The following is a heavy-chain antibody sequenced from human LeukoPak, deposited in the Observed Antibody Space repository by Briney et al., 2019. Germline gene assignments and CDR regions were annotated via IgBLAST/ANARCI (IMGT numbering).Heavy chain of an antibody. D-gene: IGHD2-15*01. CDR2: IYTSGST. J-gene: IGHJ4*02. CDR3: ARVDLRYCSGGSCPFDY. V-gene: IGHV4-61*02. CDR1: GGSISSGSYY. Sequence: KPSQTLSLTCTVSGGSISSGSYYWSWIRQPAGKGLEWIGRIYTSGSTNYNASLKSRVTISVDTSKNQFSLKLSSVTAADTAVYYCARVDLRYCSGGSCPFDYWGQGTLVTVSS.